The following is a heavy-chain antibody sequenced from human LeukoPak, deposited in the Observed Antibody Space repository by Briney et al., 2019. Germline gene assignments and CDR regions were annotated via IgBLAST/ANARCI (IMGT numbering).Heavy chain of an antibody. CDR1: EGTFSSYA. CDR3: ARDDIGGATDYYYYYGMDV. D-gene: IGHD1-26*01. CDR2: IIPILGIA. Sequence: SVKVSCKASEGTFSSYAISWVRQAPGQGLEWMGRIIPILGIANYAQKFQGRVTITADKSTSTAYMELSSLRSEDTAVYYCARDDIGGATDYYYYYGMDVWGQGTTVTVSS. V-gene: IGHV1-69*04. J-gene: IGHJ6*02.